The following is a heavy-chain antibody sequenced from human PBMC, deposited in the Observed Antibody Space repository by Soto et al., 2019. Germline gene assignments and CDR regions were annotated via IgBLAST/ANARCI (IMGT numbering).Heavy chain of an antibody. J-gene: IGHJ6*02. CDR2: ISGSGDST. CDR3: AKDRDGAAAGPTKFYGMDV. V-gene: IGHV3-23*01. D-gene: IGHD6-13*01. Sequence: EVQLLESGGGLVQPGGSLRLSCAASGFTFSSYAMSWVRQAPGKGLEWVSVISGSGDSTYYADSARGRFTSSRDNSKNALQLQMNSLRAEDTAVYYCAKDRDGAAAGPTKFYGMDVWGQGTTVTVSS. CDR1: GFTFSSYA.